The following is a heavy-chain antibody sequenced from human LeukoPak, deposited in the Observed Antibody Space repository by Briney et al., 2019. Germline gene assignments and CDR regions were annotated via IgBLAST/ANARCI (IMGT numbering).Heavy chain of an antibody. CDR3: ASRSGYPTWAGYYYCMDV. V-gene: IGHV1-2*02. CDR1: GYTFTGYY. CDR2: INPNSGGT. J-gene: IGHJ6*03. D-gene: IGHD3-3*01. Sequence: ASVKVSCKASGYTFTGYYMHWVRQAPGQGLEWMGWINPNSGGTNYAQKFQGRVTMTRDTSISTAYMELSRLRSDDTAVYYCASRSGYPTWAGYYYCMDVWGKGTTVTVSS.